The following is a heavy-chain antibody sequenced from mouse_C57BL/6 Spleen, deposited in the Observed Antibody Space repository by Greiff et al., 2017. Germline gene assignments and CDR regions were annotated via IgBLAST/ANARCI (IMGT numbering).Heavy chain of an antibody. V-gene: IGHV5-17*01. CDR3: ARGGYYDYAKDY. J-gene: IGHJ4*01. Sequence: EVQLVESGGGLVKPGGSLKLSCAASGFTFSDYGMHWVRQAPEKGLEWVAYISSGSSTIYYADTVKGRFTISRDNAKNTLFLQMTRLRSDDTAMYYCARGGYYDYAKDYWGQGTSVTVSS. CDR2: ISSGSSTI. CDR1: GFTFSDYG. D-gene: IGHD2-3*01.